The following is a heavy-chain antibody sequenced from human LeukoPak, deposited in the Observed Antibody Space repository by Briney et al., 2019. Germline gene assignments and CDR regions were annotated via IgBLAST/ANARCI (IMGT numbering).Heavy chain of an antibody. D-gene: IGHD3-9*01. CDR2: ISDSGGTT. CDR3: EQGYDILTGRDPFDY. V-gene: IGHV3-23*01. J-gene: IGHJ4*02. CDR1: GFPFSSYA. Sequence: GVALRLSCAASGFPFSSYARSWVHQAPGKGLECVSGISDSGGTTYYADSVKGRFTISRDNSKNTLYLQMNSLRAEDTAVYYREQGYDILTGRDPFDYWGQGTLVTVSS.